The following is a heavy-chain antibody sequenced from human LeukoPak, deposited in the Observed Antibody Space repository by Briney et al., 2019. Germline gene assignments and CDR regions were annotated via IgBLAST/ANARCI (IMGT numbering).Heavy chain of an antibody. Sequence: PSETLSLTCTVSGDSVSGYYWSWIRQPPGKGLAWIGYIYYSGSTNYNPSLKSRVTMSVDTSKNQFSLKFTSVTAADTAVYYCARDRFGRTTHFDYWGQGTLVTVSS. J-gene: IGHJ4*02. CDR1: GDSVSGYY. D-gene: IGHD3-10*01. V-gene: IGHV4-59*02. CDR3: ARDRFGRTTHFDY. CDR2: IYYSGST.